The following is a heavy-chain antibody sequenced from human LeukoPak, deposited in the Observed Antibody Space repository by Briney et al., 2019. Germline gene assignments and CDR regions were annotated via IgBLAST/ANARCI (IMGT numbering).Heavy chain of an antibody. CDR2: IKQDGSEK. D-gene: IGHD2-21*02. Sequence: GGSLRLSCAASGFTLSSYWMSWVRQAPGKGLEWVANIKQDGSEKYYVDSVKGRFTISRDNAKNSLYLQMNSLRAEDTAVYYCARITYCGGDCYAPIAPDFDYWGQGTLVTVSS. CDR3: ARITYCGGDCYAPIAPDFDY. V-gene: IGHV3-7*01. CDR1: GFTLSSYW. J-gene: IGHJ4*02.